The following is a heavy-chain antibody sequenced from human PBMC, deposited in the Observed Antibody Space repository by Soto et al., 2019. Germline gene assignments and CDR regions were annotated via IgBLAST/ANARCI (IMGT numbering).Heavy chain of an antibody. CDR2: ISGSGVST. J-gene: IGHJ4*02. CDR1: GFTFSSYA. V-gene: IGHV3-23*01. D-gene: IGHD2-8*01. Sequence: GGSLSLSYAASGFTFSSYAMSWVRQAPGKGLEWVPVISGSGVSTYYADSVKGRFTISRDKSKNTLYLQMNSLRAEDTAVYFCAKDMEMTGSCTNGLCWTLDYWGPGTLVTAPQ. CDR3: AKDMEMTGSCTNGLCWTLDY.